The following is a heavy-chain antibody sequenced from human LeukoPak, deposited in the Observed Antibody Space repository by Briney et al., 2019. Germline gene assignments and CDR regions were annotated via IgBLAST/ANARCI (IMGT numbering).Heavy chain of an antibody. J-gene: IGHJ4*02. CDR2: ICGSGRCT. CDR1: GFSFRNNA. D-gene: IGHD1-1*01. Sequence: GGSLRLSCAASGFSFRNNAMGWIRQAPGKGLEWVSGICGSGRCTFYAAPVRGRFTVSRDNFRNSLYLQMNNLRAEDTAVYYCAKYINVPGTQLLGDYWGQGALVTVSS. V-gene: IGHV3-23*01. CDR3: AKYINVPGTQLLGDY.